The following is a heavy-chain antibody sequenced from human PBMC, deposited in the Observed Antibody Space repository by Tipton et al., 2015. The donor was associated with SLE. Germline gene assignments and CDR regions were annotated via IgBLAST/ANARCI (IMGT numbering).Heavy chain of an antibody. CDR2: ISYDASNK. Sequence: SLRLSCAASGFTFSSYWMYWVRQGPGKGLEWVAVISYDASNKNYADSVKGRFTISRDNHQNTLYLQMDSLRDEDTAVYYCATHVGNALDYWGQGTLVSVSS. V-gene: IGHV3-30-3*01. D-gene: IGHD2-15*01. CDR3: ATHVGNALDY. J-gene: IGHJ4*02. CDR1: GFTFSSYW.